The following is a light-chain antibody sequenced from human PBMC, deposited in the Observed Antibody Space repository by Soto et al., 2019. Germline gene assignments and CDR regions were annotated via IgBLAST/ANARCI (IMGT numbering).Light chain of an antibody. Sequence: QSALTQPPSASGSPGQSVSISCTGTSGDIGAYNFVSWYQQHPGKAPRLMIYGVSKRPSGVPDRFSGSKSGNTASLTVSGLQAEDEGDYYCSSYAGSSNYVVFGGGTKLTVL. V-gene: IGLV2-8*01. CDR1: SGDIGAYNF. J-gene: IGLJ2*01. CDR3: SSYAGSSNYVV. CDR2: GVS.